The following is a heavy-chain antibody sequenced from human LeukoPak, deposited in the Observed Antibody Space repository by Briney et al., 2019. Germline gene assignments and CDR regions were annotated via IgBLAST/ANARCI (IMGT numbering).Heavy chain of an antibody. CDR1: GFPFGSHA. CDR2: IFGSGGSP. D-gene: IGHD5-18*01. Sequence: PGGSLSLSCEASGFPFGSHAMYWVRQAPGKGLEWVAGIFGSGGSPHYADSVKGRFTISRDNSRNTVYLQINSLRAEDTAVYYCGKTTVGYSSGQKPAWPVDYWGQGTLVTVSS. CDR3: GKTTVGYSSGQKPAWPVDY. V-gene: IGHV3-23*01. J-gene: IGHJ4*02.